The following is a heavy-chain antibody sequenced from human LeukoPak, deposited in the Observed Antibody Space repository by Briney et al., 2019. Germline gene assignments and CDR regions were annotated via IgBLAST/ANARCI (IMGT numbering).Heavy chain of an antibody. Sequence: GGSLRLFCAASGFTFSDYYMTWIRQAPGKGLEWVSYISGSGSYTNYADSVKGRFTISRDNAKNSLFLQMNSLRAEDTAVYYCATETRYCTSTSCSYYYGMDVWGKGTTVTVSS. CDR3: ATETRYCTSTSCSYYYGMDV. J-gene: IGHJ6*04. D-gene: IGHD2-2*01. CDR2: ISGSGSYT. V-gene: IGHV3-11*06. CDR1: GFTFSDYY.